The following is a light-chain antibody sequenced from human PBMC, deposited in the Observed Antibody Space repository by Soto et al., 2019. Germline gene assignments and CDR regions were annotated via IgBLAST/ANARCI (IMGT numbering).Light chain of an antibody. CDR2: KAS. J-gene: IGKJ1*01. Sequence: IQMTQSPSTLSASLGDRVTITCQASQTISNWLAWYQQKPGKAPKLLIYKASTLESGVPSRFSGSGSGTEFTLTISSLQPEDFATYYCQQYNSYSQTFGQGTKVDI. V-gene: IGKV1-5*03. CDR1: QTISNW. CDR3: QQYNSYSQT.